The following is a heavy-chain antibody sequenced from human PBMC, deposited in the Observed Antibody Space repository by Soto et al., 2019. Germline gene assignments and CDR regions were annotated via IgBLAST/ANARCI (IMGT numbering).Heavy chain of an antibody. CDR2: IWYDGSNK. V-gene: IGHV3-33*01. CDR3: ARYDVSGQQYHYGMAV. Sequence: GGSLRLSCAASGFTFSSYGMHWVRLAPGKGLEWVAVIWYDGSNKYYADSVKGRFTISRDNSKNTLYLQMNSLRAEDTAVYYCARYDVSGQQYHYGMAVSGQGTTVTVSS. CDR1: GFTFSSYG. D-gene: IGHD3-10*01. J-gene: IGHJ6*02.